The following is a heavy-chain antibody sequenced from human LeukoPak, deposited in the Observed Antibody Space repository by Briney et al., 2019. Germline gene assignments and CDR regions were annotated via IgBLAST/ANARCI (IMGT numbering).Heavy chain of an antibody. CDR1: GGSISSSNW. CDR3: ARNHYGHPLDY. D-gene: IGHD4-17*01. J-gene: IGHJ4*02. CDR2: IYHSGST. Sequence: SSESLSLTCAVSGGSISSSNWWSWVRQPPGKGLEWIGEIYHSGSTNYNPSLKSRVTISVDKSKNQFSLKLTSVTAADTAVYYCARNHYGHPLDYWGQGTLVTVSS. V-gene: IGHV4-4*02.